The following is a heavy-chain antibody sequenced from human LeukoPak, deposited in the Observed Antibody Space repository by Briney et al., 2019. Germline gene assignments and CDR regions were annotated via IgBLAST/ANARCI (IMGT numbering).Heavy chain of an antibody. V-gene: IGHV4-4*07. CDR3: ARGARYSIY. D-gene: IGHD2-15*01. Sequence: PSETLSLTCTVSGGSISSYYWSWIRQPAGKGLEWIGRIYTSGDTDYNPSLSSRVTISVDTSKNEFSLKLNALTASDTAIYYCARGARYSIYWGQGTLVTVSS. CDR2: IYTSGDT. CDR1: GGSISSYY. J-gene: IGHJ4*02.